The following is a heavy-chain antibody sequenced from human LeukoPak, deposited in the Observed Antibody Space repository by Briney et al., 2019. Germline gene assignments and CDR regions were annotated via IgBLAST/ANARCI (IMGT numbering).Heavy chain of an antibody. CDR1: GGSVSSSSYY. CDR3: ASSSAYDVSEPFDY. J-gene: IGHJ4*02. CDR2: FYYSGIT. V-gene: IGHV4-39*07. Sequence: PSETLSLTCTVSGGSVSSSSYYWGWIRQPPGKGLEWIGSFYYSGITYYNPSLKSRVTMSMDTSRSQFSLKLSSVTAADTAVYYCASSSAYDVSEPFDYWGQGTLVTLSS. D-gene: IGHD5/OR15-5a*01.